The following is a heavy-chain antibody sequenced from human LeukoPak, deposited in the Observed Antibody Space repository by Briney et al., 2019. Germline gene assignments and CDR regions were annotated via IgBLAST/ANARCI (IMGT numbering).Heavy chain of an antibody. J-gene: IGHJ4*02. V-gene: IGHV4-61*08. D-gene: IGHD6-13*01. CDR3: ARDPIPESSSWYGAD. Sequence: SQTLSLTCTVSGGSISSGGYYWSWIRQPPGKGLEWIGYIYYSGSTKYNPSLKSRVTISVDTSKNQFSLKLSSVTAADTAVYYCARDPIPESSSWYGADWGQGTLVTVSS. CDR2: IYYSGST. CDR1: GGSISSGGYY.